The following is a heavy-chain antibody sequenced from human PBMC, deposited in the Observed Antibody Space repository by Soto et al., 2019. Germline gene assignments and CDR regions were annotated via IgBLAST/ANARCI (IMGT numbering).Heavy chain of an antibody. D-gene: IGHD3-10*01. Sequence: ASVKVSCKASGYTFTSYYMHWVLQAPGQGREWMGIINPSGGSTSYAQKFQGRVTMTRDTSTSTVYMELSSLRSEDTAVYYCAREQGPYGSGQSMDVWGQGTTVTVS. CDR2: INPSGGST. CDR3: AREQGPYGSGQSMDV. V-gene: IGHV1-46*01. CDR1: GYTFTSYY. J-gene: IGHJ6*02.